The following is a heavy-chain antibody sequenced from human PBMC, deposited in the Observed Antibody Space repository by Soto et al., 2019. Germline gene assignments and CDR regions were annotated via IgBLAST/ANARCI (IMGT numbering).Heavy chain of an antibody. J-gene: IGHJ6*02. D-gene: IGHD2-21*01. Sequence: QVQLQESGPGLVKPSGTLSLTCAVSGVSISSGNWWTWARQSPGKGLQWIGEIYHSGSTNYTPSLESRVTISVDTSKKQFYLKLTSVTAADTAMYYCAKVPARLYGVDVWSQGTTVTVSS. V-gene: IGHV4-4*02. CDR1: GVSISSGNW. CDR2: IYHSGST. CDR3: AKVPARLYGVDV.